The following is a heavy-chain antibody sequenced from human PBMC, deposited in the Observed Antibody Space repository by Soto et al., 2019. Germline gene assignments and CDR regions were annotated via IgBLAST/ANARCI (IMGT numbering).Heavy chain of an antibody. J-gene: IGHJ6*02. CDR3: ARVRSGYYYYGMDV. CDR2: IYYSGRT. D-gene: IGHD3-10*01. CDR1: GSSISSYY. Sequence: SETLSLTCTVSGSSISSYYWSWIRQPPGKGLEWIGYIYYSGRTNYNPSHKSRVTISVDTSKNQFSLKLSSVTAADTAVYYCARVRSGYYYYGMDVWGQGTTVTVSS. V-gene: IGHV4-59*12.